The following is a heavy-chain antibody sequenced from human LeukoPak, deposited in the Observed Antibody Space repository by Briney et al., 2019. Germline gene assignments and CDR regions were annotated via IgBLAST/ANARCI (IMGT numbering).Heavy chain of an antibody. Sequence: PGGSLRLSCVGTGFNFRTYSINWVRQTPGKGLEWVSAIESSGTNRYAESVKGRFTISRDNSKNTLYLQMNSLRAEDTAVYYCAKDGGDWISYWGQGTLVTVSS. CDR1: GFNFRTYS. D-gene: IGHD2-21*02. V-gene: IGHV3-21*01. CDR3: AKDGGDWISY. J-gene: IGHJ4*02. CDR2: IESSGTN.